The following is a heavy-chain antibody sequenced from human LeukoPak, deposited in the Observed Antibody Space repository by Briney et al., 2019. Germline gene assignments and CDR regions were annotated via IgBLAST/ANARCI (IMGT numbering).Heavy chain of an antibody. CDR1: GGSISSYY. Sequence: SETLSLTCTVSGGSISSYYWSWIRQPPGKGLEWIGYIYYSGSTSYDPSLKSRVTISVDTSKNQFSLKLSSVTAADTAVYYCARSYYGGTEAFDIWGQGTMVTVSS. D-gene: IGHD1-26*01. J-gene: IGHJ3*02. CDR2: IYYSGST. V-gene: IGHV4-59*01. CDR3: ARSYYGGTEAFDI.